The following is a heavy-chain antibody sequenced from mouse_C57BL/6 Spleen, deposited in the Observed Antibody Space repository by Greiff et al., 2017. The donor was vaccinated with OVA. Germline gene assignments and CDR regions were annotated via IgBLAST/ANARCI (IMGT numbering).Heavy chain of an antibody. J-gene: IGHJ2*01. CDR3: ARGSDYYSNPFDY. D-gene: IGHD2-5*01. Sequence: EVQGVESGPGMVKPSQSLSLTCTVTGYSITSGYDWHWIRHFPGNKLEWMGYISYSGSTNYNPSLKSRISITHDTSKNHFFLKLNSVTTEDTATYYCARGSDYYSNPFDYWGQGTTLTVSS. CDR1: GYSITSGYD. V-gene: IGHV3-1*01. CDR2: ISYSGST.